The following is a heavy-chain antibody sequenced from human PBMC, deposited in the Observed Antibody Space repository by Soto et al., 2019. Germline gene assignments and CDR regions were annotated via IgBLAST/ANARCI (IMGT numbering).Heavy chain of an antibody. V-gene: IGHV3-33*01. CDR3: ARDRGYTYGHPFDY. Sequence: QVQLVESGGGVVQPGRSLRLSCAPSGFTFSSYGMHWVRQAPGKGLEWVALIWSDGTNKYYADSVKGRFTISRDNSKNTLYLRMNSLRAEDTAVYYCARDRGYTYGHPFDYWGQGTLVTVSS. CDR1: GFTFSSYG. D-gene: IGHD5-18*01. CDR2: IWSDGTNK. J-gene: IGHJ4*02.